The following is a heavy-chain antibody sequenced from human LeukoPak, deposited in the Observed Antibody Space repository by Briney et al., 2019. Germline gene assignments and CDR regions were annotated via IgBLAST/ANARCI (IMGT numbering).Heavy chain of an antibody. CDR2: ISPSGGST. V-gene: IGHV1-2*02. CDR1: GYTFTSNY. Sequence: ASVKVSCKAFGYTFTSNYMHWVRQAPGQGPEWMGVISPSGGSTTYAQKFQGRVTMTRDTSISTAYMELSRLRSDDTAVYYCARDHRYSYGPGYWGQGTLVTVSS. J-gene: IGHJ4*02. D-gene: IGHD5-18*01. CDR3: ARDHRYSYGPGY.